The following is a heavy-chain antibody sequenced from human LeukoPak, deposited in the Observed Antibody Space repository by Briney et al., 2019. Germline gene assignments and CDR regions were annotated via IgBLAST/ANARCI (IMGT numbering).Heavy chain of an antibody. D-gene: IGHD3-10*01. CDR1: GGSFSGYY. Sequence: SSETLSLTCAVYGGSFSGYYWSWIRQPPGKGLEWIGEINHSGSTNYNPSLKSRVTISVDTSKNQFSLKLSSVTAADTAVYYCARGRGRYYYGSGSYYDYWGQGTLVTVSS. CDR2: INHSGST. CDR3: ARGRGRYYYGSGSYYDY. V-gene: IGHV4-34*01. J-gene: IGHJ4*02.